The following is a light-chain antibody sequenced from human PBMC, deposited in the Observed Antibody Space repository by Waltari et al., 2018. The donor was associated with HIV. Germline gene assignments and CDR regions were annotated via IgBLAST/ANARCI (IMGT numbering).Light chain of an antibody. J-gene: IGLJ3*02. CDR1: SSTTGAGYH. Sequence: QPALTQPSSVSEAPGQSVTISCTGGSSTTGAGYHVHWYQQLPCRLPKLRIHLTHNHPSGVPDRFSGFKSATSASLVSTGLRAEDESDYYCQSYDSSVSAWVFGGGTKLTVL. CDR3: QSYDSSVSAWV. V-gene: IGLV1-40*01. CDR2: LTH.